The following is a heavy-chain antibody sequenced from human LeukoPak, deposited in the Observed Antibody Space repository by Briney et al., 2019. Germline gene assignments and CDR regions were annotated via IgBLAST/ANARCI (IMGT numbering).Heavy chain of an antibody. CDR3: AKVGGGFNPTLYFDF. V-gene: IGHV3-23*01. D-gene: IGHD3-16*01. Sequence: PGGSLRLSSAASRFTFSNDAMSWVRRAPGKGLEWVSAISGSGGSTFYADSVKGRFTISRDNSKNTLYLQMNSLRADDTAVYYCAKVGGGFNPTLYFDFWGQGTLVTVSS. CDR2: ISGSGGST. CDR1: RFTFSNDA. J-gene: IGHJ4*02.